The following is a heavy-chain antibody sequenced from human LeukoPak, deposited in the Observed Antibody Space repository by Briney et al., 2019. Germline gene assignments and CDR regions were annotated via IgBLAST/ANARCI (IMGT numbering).Heavy chain of an antibody. CDR2: ISGSGGST. J-gene: IGHJ4*02. CDR1: GFTFSSYA. Sequence: PGGSLRLSCAASGFTFSSYAMSWVRQAPGKGLEWVSAISGSGGSTYYADSVKGRFTISRDNSKNTLYLQMNSLRAEDTAVYYCAKDLGGSGIRYYFDYWGQGTLVTVSS. V-gene: IGHV3-23*01. CDR3: AKDLGGSGIRYYFDY. D-gene: IGHD3-10*01.